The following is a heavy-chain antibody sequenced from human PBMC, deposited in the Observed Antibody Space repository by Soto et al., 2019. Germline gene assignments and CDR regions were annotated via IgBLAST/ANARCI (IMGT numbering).Heavy chain of an antibody. CDR1: GYPFTSAA. CDR3: ARLTDYFDTTGYSREYFQQ. J-gene: IGHJ1*01. D-gene: IGHD3-22*01. CDR2: INAGNGNT. V-gene: IGHV1-3*01. Sequence: GXSVKVSCPASGYPFTSAAMHWCRQAAGQRPEWMGWINAGNGNTKYSQKFQGRVTITRDISASTVYMEMSSLRSEDTAVYFCARLTDYFDTTGYSREYFQQWGQGTPVTVSS.